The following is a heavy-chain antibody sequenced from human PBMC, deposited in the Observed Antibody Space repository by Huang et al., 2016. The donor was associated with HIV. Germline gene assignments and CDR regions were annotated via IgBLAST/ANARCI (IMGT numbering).Heavy chain of an antibody. Sequence: VQLVQSGAEVKKPGESLQLSFRGSGYSFSSYWIAWVRRMPGKGLEWMGNICADGSDTRYIPSVEGQVTISADKSIGTAYLQWSSLKASDTAMYYCARRFSSSSGYFDYWGQGSLVTVSS. D-gene: IGHD6-6*01. J-gene: IGHJ4*02. V-gene: IGHV5-51*01. CDR3: ARRFSSSSGYFDY. CDR1: GYSFSSYW. CDR2: ICADGSDT.